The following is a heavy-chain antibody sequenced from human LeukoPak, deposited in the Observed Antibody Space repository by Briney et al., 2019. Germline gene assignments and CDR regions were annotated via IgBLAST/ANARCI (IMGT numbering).Heavy chain of an antibody. CDR1: GFTVSSNY. Sequence: GGSLRLSCAASGFTVSSNYMSWVRQAPGKGLEWVSSISSSSSYIYYADSVKGRFTISRDNAKNSLYLQMNSLRAEDTAVYYCARDLGSSWPPDYWGQGTLVTVSS. CDR3: ARDLGSSWPPDY. J-gene: IGHJ4*02. CDR2: ISSSSSYI. V-gene: IGHV3-21*01. D-gene: IGHD6-13*01.